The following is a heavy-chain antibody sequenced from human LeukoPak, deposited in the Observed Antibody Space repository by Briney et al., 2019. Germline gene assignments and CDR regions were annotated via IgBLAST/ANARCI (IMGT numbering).Heavy chain of an antibody. CDR1: GYTFTSYY. D-gene: IGHD2-15*01. CDR2: INPSSGGT. CDR3: ARDDCSGGSCYRT. Sequence: GASVKVSCKASGYTFTSYYIHWVRQAPGQGPEWMGWINPSSGGTKYAEKFQGRVTMTRDTSISTIYMEVGRLTSDDTAVYYCARDDCSGGSCYRTWGQGTLVTVSS. V-gene: IGHV1-2*02. J-gene: IGHJ4*02.